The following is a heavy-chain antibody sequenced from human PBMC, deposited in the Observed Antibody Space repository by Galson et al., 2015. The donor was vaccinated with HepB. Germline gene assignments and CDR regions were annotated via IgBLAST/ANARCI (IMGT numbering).Heavy chain of an antibody. CDR2: ISSNGGSA. V-gene: IGHV3-64*01. CDR1: GFTFSSYA. J-gene: IGHJ4*02. D-gene: IGHD5-18*01. CDR3: ARDGGGYSYGYYFDY. Sequence: SLRLSCAASGFTFSSYAMHWVRQAPGKGLEYVSAISSNGGSAYYANSVKGRFTISRDNSKNTLYLQMGSLRAEGMAVYYCARDGGGYSYGYYFDYWGQGTLVTVSS.